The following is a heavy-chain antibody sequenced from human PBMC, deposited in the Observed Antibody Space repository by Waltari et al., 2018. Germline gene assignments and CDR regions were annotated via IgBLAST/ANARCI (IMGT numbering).Heavy chain of an antibody. Sequence: QLQLQESGPGLVKPSETLSLTCTVSGGSISSSSYYWGWIRQPPGKGLEWIGSIYYSGSTYYNPSLKSRVTISVDTSKNQFSLKLSSVTAADTAVYYCARDPIAAAGAEGLYYFDYWGQGTLVTVSS. CDR1: GGSISSSSYY. CDR3: ARDPIAAAGAEGLYYFDY. J-gene: IGHJ4*02. V-gene: IGHV4-39*07. CDR2: IYYSGST. D-gene: IGHD6-13*01.